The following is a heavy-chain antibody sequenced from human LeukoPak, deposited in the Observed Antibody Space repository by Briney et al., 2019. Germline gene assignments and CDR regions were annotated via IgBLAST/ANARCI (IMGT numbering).Heavy chain of an antibody. V-gene: IGHV3-23*01. CDR1: GFTFSSYA. J-gene: IGHJ3*02. Sequence: GGSLRLSCAASGFTFSSYAMSWVRQAPGKGLEWVSAISGSGGSTYYADSVKGRFTISRDNAKNSLYLQMNSLRAEDTAVYYCASETALRYFDWSISGAFDIWGQGTMVTVSS. CDR3: ASETALRYFDWSISGAFDI. CDR2: ISGSGGST. D-gene: IGHD3-9*01.